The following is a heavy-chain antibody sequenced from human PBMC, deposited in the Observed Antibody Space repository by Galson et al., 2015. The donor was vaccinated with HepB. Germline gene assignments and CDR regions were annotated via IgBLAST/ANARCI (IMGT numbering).Heavy chain of an antibody. CDR3: ARVSYKATSLRDDAFDF. J-gene: IGHJ3*01. Sequence: SVKVSCKASGYTFSNYGVGWVRQAPGQGLEWMGWISVYNGNTNYAQKFRGRVTMTTDTSTNTAYMELRSLRSDDTAMFYCARVSYKATSLRDDAFDFWGQGTMVTVSS. CDR1: GYTFSNYG. V-gene: IGHV1-18*04. CDR2: ISVYNGNT. D-gene: IGHD5-24*01.